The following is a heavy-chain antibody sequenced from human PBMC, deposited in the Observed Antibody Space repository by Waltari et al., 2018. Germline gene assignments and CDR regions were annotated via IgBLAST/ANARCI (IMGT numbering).Heavy chain of an antibody. D-gene: IGHD4-17*01. CDR2: ICSGGST. J-gene: IGHJ3*02. CDR1: GFTVSSNY. CDR3: AREMTTVNNAGDFDI. V-gene: IGHV3-53*02. Sequence: EVQLVETGGGLIQPGGSLRLSCAASGFTVSSNYMSWVRQAPGKGLEWDSVICSGGSTYYADSVKGRFTIARDNSKNTLYLQMNSLRAEDTAVYYSAREMTTVNNAGDFDIWDQGTMVTVSS.